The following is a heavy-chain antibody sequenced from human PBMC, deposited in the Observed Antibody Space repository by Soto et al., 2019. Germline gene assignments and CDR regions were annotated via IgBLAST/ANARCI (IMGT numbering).Heavy chain of an antibody. Sequence: SVKVSCKASGGTFSSDGISWVRQAPGQGLEWMGGIIRIVGTTTYAQKFQDRVTITADKSTSTAYMELSSLRSEDTAVYYCARERLGVVATISSLFDPWGQGTLVTVSS. J-gene: IGHJ5*02. CDR2: IIRIVGTT. CDR3: ARERLGVVATISSLFDP. D-gene: IGHD5-12*01. V-gene: IGHV1-69*06. CDR1: GGTFSSDG.